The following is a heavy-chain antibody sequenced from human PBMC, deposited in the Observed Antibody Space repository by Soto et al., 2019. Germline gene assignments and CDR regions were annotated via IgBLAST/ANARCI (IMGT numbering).Heavy chain of an antibody. CDR2: TYYRSKWYN. Sequence: SQTLSLTCAISGDSVSSNSAAWNWIRQSPSRGLEWLGRTYYRSKWYNDYAVSVKSRITSNPDTSKNQFSLQLNSVTPEDTAVYYCARESSHYCSGGSCYSGRGPFDYCGQGTLVTVSS. CDR1: GDSVSSNSAA. J-gene: IGHJ4*02. V-gene: IGHV6-1*01. D-gene: IGHD2-15*01. CDR3: ARESSHYCSGGSCYSGRGPFDY.